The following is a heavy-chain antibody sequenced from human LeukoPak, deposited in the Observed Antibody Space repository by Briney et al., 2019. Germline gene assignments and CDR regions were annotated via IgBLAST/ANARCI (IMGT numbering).Heavy chain of an antibody. D-gene: IGHD3-22*01. CDR1: GFTVSSYE. Sequence: QPGGSLRLSCAASGFTVSSYEMNWVRQAPGKGLEWVSYISSSGSTIYYADSVKGRFTISRDNAKNSLYLQMNSLRAEDTAVYYCARDAYYYDSGNKGAFDIWGQGTMVTVSS. V-gene: IGHV3-48*03. J-gene: IGHJ3*02. CDR2: ISSSGSTI. CDR3: ARDAYYYDSGNKGAFDI.